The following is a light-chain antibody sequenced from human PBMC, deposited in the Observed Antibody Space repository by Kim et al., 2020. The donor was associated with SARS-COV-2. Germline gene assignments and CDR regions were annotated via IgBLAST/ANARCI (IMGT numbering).Light chain of an antibody. CDR3: QQYGSCPRT. CDR1: QRIKNNY. Sequence: TPGERGTIAGGESQRIKNNYLAWYQQKPGEPPRLLVYGAASRASGIPDRCSGGGSGTDFTRTISRLEHDDFAGYYCQQYGSCPRTFGQGTKLEIK. J-gene: IGKJ2*01. V-gene: IGKV3-20*01. CDR2: GAA.